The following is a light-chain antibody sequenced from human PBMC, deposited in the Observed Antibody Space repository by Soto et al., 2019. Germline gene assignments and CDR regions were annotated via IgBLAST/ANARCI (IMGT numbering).Light chain of an antibody. V-gene: IGKV3-11*01. CDR2: DAS. CDR3: QQRNNWSYT. CDR1: QSVSSY. Sequence: EIVLTQSPATLSLSPGERATLSCRASQSVSSYLAGYQQKPGQAPRLLIYDASNRAPGIPARFSGSGSGTSFTPTIISLEPQDFVVYYCQQRNNWSYTFGKGTKLEIK. J-gene: IGKJ2*01.